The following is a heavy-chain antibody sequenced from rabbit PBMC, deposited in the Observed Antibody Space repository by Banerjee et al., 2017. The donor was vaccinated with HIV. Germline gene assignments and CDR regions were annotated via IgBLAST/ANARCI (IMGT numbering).Heavy chain of an antibody. J-gene: IGHJ4*01. CDR3: ARDSSSGGWNFNL. V-gene: IGHV1S45*01. D-gene: IGHD1-1*01. Sequence: QEQLEESGGDLVKPEGSLTLTCTASGFSFSNKYVMCWVRQAPGKGLEWIGCIYTGSGITYYASWVISRFTISKTSSTTVTLQMTSLTAADTATYFCARDSSSGGWNFNLWGPGTLVTVS. CDR1: GFSFSNKYV. CDR2: IYTGSGIT.